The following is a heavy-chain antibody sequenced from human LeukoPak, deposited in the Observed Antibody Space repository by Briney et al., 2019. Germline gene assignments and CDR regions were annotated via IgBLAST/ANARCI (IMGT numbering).Heavy chain of an antibody. CDR3: ARTSPRGEWFSKVSFYYYYGMDV. CDR2: INHSGST. J-gene: IGHJ6*02. Sequence: ASETLSLTCAVYGGSFSGYYWSWIRQPPGKGLEWIGEINHSGSTNYNPFLKSRVTMSVDTSKNQFSLKLSSVTAADTAVYYCARTSPRGEWFSKVSFYYYYGMDVWGQGTTVTVSS. V-gene: IGHV4-34*01. CDR1: GGSFSGYY. D-gene: IGHD3-3*01.